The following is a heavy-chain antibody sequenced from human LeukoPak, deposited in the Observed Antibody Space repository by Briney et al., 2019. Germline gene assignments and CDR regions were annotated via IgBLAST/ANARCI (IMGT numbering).Heavy chain of an antibody. CDR2: IYRFGNT. V-gene: IGHV4-4*08. Sequence: PSETLSLTCTVSGDSISSDYWSWIRQPPGKGLEWIGYIYRFGNTDYNPSLMRRVTISLDTSKKQLSLNPTSVTAADTAVYYCAGRGQRYFRDWGQGTLVTVSS. CDR3: AGRGQRYFRD. J-gene: IGHJ1*01. CDR1: GDSISSDY.